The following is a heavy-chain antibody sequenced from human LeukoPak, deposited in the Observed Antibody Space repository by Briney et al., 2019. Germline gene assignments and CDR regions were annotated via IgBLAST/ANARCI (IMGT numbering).Heavy chain of an antibody. D-gene: IGHD6-13*01. J-gene: IGHJ4*02. V-gene: IGHV3-23*01. CDR3: AKGYSSNDY. Sequence: GGSLRLSCAASGFTFSSYAMSWVRQAPGKGLEWVSGISAGGGSTYYADSVKGRFTISRGNSKNTLYLQMNSLRDEDTAVHYCAKGYSSNDYWGQGTLVTVSS. CDR1: GFTFSSYA. CDR2: ISAGGGST.